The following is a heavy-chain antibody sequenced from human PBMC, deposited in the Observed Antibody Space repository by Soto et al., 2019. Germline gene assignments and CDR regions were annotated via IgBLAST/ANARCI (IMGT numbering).Heavy chain of an antibody. J-gene: IGHJ6*02. Sequence: SETLSLTCTVSGGSISSYYWSWIRQPPGKGLEWIGYIYYSGSTNYNPSLKSRVTISVDTSKNQFSLKLRSVIVADTAVYHCARFVRSCSGTTCYTRADVWGQGTTVTVSS. D-gene: IGHD2-2*02. CDR3: ARFVRSCSGTTCYTRADV. CDR1: GGSISSYY. V-gene: IGHV4-59*01. CDR2: IYYSGST.